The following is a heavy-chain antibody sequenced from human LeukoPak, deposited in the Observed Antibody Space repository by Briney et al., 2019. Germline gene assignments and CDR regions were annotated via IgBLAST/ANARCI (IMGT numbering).Heavy chain of an antibody. CDR3: ARRTYGDHYFAY. V-gene: IGHV4-59*08. D-gene: IGHD4-17*01. CDR1: GASISSYY. CDR2: IYDSGST. Sequence: PSETLSLTCTVSGASISSYYWSWIRQPPGKGLEWIGYIYDSGSTKYNPSLKSRVTISVDTSKSQFSLQLSSVTAADTALYYCARRTYGDHYFAYWGQGTLVTVSS. J-gene: IGHJ4*02.